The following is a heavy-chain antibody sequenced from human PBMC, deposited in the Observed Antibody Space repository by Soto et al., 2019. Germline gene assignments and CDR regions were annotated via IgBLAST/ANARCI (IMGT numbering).Heavy chain of an antibody. CDR1: GGSISGHY. Sequence: NPSETLSLTCTVSGGSISGHYWTWIRKSPGKGLEWIGYIFYSGSTNYNPSLKSRVTISVDTSKNQFSLKLSSVTAADTAVYYCARVGSSGWSPDYWGQGTLVTVSS. D-gene: IGHD6-19*01. CDR2: IFYSGST. J-gene: IGHJ4*02. V-gene: IGHV4-59*11. CDR3: ARVGSSGWSPDY.